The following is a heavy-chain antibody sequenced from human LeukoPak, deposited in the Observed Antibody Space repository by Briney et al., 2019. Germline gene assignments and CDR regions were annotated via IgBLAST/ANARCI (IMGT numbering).Heavy chain of an antibody. D-gene: IGHD6-13*01. CDR1: GFTFSKDP. CDR3: LIAAADTAY. V-gene: IGHV3-30*10. J-gene: IGHJ4*01. CDR2: VSFDGNTK. Sequence: GRSLRLSCAASGFTFSKDPVDWVRQAPGKGLERGAVVSFDGNTKHYIDSVKGRFTISRDNSKNTLYLQMNSLRVEDTSIYYCLIAAADTAYWGQGALATVSS.